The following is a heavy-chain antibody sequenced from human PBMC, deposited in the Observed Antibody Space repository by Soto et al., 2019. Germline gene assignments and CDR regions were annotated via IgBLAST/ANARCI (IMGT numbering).Heavy chain of an antibody. D-gene: IGHD2-21*02. CDR3: ARDRDRDDAFDI. CDR2: IWYDGSNK. J-gene: IGHJ3*02. V-gene: IGHV3-33*01. CDR1: GFTFSSCG. Sequence: GGSLRLSCAASGFTFSSCGMHWVRQAPGKGLEWVAVIWYDGSNKYYADSVKGRFTISRDNSKNTLYLQMNSLRAEDTAVYYCARDRDRDDAFDIWGQGTMVTVSS.